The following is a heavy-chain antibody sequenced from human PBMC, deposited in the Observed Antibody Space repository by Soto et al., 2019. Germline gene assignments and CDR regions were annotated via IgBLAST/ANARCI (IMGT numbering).Heavy chain of an antibody. V-gene: IGHV3-21*01. Sequence: GGSLRLSCAASGFTFSSYSMNWVRQAPGKGLEWVSSISSSSSYIYYADSVKGRFTISRDNAKNSLYLQMNSLRAEDTAVYYCARDRVAGLHLGELSPQKYYFDYWGQGTLGTVSS. J-gene: IGHJ4*02. CDR3: ARDRVAGLHLGELSPQKYYFDY. CDR1: GFTFSSYS. D-gene: IGHD3-16*02. CDR2: ISSSSSYI.